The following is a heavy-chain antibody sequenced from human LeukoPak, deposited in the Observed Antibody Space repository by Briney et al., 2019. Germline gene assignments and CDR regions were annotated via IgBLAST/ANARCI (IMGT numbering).Heavy chain of an antibody. V-gene: IGHV1-18*01. CDR2: ISAYNGNT. CDR1: GYTFTSYG. D-gene: IGHD2-15*01. Sequence: ASVKVSCKASGYTFTSYGISWVRQAPGQGLEWMGWISAYNGNTNYAQKLQGRVTMTTDTSTSTAYMELRSLRSDDTAVYYCARDSIFVHCSGGSGKVGWFDPRGQGTLVTVSS. CDR3: ARDSIFVHCSGGSGKVGWFDP. J-gene: IGHJ5*02.